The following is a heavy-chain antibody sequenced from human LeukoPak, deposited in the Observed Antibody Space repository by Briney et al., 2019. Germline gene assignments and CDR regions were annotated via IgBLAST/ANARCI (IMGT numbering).Heavy chain of an antibody. J-gene: IGHJ6*03. CDR1: DGSISSGSYY. D-gene: IGHD2-2*01. CDR2: IYTSGST. V-gene: IGHV4-61*02. Sequence: SETLSLTCTVSDGSISSGSYYWSWIRQPAGKGLEWIGRIYTSGSTNYNPSLKSRVTISVDTSKNQFSLKLSSVTAADTAVYYCARDLAYCSSTSCYYYYYYMDVWGKGTTVTVSS. CDR3: ARDLAYCSSTSCYYYYYYMDV.